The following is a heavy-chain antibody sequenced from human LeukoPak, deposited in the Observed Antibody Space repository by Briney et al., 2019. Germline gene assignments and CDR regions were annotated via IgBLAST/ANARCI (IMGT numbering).Heavy chain of an antibody. Sequence: ASVKVSCKASGYTFTSYYMHWVRQAPGQGLEWMGIINPSGGSTSYAQKFQGRVTMTRDTSTSTVYMELSSLRSEDTAVYYCARDGGLIVATIDFWFDPWGQGTLVTVSS. D-gene: IGHD5-12*01. J-gene: IGHJ5*02. CDR1: GYTFTSYY. CDR2: INPSGGST. V-gene: IGHV1-46*01. CDR3: ARDGGLIVATIDFWFDP.